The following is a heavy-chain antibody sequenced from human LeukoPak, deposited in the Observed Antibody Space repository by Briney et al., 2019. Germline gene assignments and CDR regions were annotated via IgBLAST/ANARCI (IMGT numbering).Heavy chain of an antibody. CDR1: GGSFSGYY. CDR3: ARGALMGARKFDY. V-gene: IGHV4-34*01. Sequence: SETLSLTCAVYGGSFSGYYWSWIRQPPGKGLEWIGEINHSGSTNYNPSLKSRVTISVDTSKNQFSLKLSSVTAADTAVYYCARGALMGARKFDYWGQGTLVTVSS. J-gene: IGHJ4*02. D-gene: IGHD3-16*01. CDR2: INHSGST.